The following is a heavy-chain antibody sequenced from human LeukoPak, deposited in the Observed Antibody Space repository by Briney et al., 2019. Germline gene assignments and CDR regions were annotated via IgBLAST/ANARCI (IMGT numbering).Heavy chain of an antibody. Sequence: ASVKVSCNTSGYTFSEYWMHWVRQAPGQGLEWMGYIVPDSGAATYAQKFQGRVTMTRDTSISTAYMELSRLRSDDTAVYYCARAIAAAAPYYYYYGMDVWGQGTTVTVSS. V-gene: IGHV1-2*02. D-gene: IGHD6-13*01. CDR1: GYTFSEYW. CDR2: IVPDSGAA. CDR3: ARAIAAAAPYYYYYGMDV. J-gene: IGHJ6*02.